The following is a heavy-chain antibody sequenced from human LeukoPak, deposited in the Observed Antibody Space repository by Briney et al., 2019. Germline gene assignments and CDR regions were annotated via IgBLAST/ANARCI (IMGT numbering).Heavy chain of an antibody. Sequence: SQTLSLTCNVTGASIGSGGLYWTWFRQHPGKGPEWLGYVYNNADTDYNPSLKSRLTISLDASKNQFYLNVESVTAADAAVYYCAISPNSGYYYWGQRTLVAVSS. CDR1: GASIGSGGLY. CDR3: AISPNSGYYY. J-gene: IGHJ4*02. V-gene: IGHV4-31*03. CDR2: VYNNADT. D-gene: IGHD3-22*01.